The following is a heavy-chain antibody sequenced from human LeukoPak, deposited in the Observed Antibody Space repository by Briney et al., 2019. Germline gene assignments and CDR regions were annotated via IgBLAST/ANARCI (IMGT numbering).Heavy chain of an antibody. CDR3: ARSRYSSSSFDY. V-gene: IGHV4-4*02. D-gene: IGHD6-13*01. J-gene: IGHJ4*02. CDR2: IYHSGST. Sequence: SEALSLTCAVSGGSISSSNWWSWVRQPPGKGLEWIGEIYHSGSTNYNPSLKSRVTISVDKSKNQFSLKLSSVTAADTAVYYCARSRYSSSSFDYWGQGTLVTVSS. CDR1: GGSISSSNW.